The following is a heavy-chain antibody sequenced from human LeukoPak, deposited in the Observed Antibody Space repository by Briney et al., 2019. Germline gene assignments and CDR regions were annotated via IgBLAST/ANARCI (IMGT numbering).Heavy chain of an antibody. CDR3: ARAVSADTAMVYFDY. CDR2: ISNSGSII. CDR1: GFTFSDYY. J-gene: IGHJ4*02. D-gene: IGHD5-18*01. V-gene: IGHV3-11*01. Sequence: GGSLRLSCAASGFTFSDYYMFWIRQAPGKGLEWVSYISNSGSIIYYADSVKGRFTVSRDNAKDSLYLQMNSLRAEDTAVYYCARAVSADTAMVYFDYWGQGNLVTVSS.